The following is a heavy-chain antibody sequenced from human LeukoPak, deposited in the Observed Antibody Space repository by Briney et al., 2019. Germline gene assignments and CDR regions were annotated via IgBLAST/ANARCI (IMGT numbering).Heavy chain of an antibody. CDR3: ARLRYYAMDV. V-gene: IGHV3-48*01. CDR1: GFTFSGYW. J-gene: IGHJ6*02. Sequence: PGGSLRLSCAVSGFTFSGYWMSWVRQAPGKGLEWVPYISSGSSTIYYADSVKGRFTISRDNAKNSLYLQMNSLRAEDTAVYYCARLRYYAMDVWGQGTTVIVSS. CDR2: ISSGSSTI.